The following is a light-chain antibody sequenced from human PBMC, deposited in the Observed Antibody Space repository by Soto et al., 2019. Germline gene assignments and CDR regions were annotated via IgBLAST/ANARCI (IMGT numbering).Light chain of an antibody. Sequence: QSVLTQPPSVSGAPGQRVTISCSGSSSNIGAGYDVHWYQQLPGTAPKLLIYSNTNRPSGVPDRFSGSKSGTSASLAITGLQAEDEADYYCQSYDSSLSGYVFGTGTKVT. V-gene: IGLV1-40*01. CDR2: SNT. CDR3: QSYDSSLSGYV. CDR1: SSNIGAGYD. J-gene: IGLJ1*01.